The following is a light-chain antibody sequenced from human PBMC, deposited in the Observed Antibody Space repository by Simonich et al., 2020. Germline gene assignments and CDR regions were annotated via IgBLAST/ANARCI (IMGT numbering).Light chain of an antibody. V-gene: IGLV2-11*01. CDR3: CSYAGSYSWV. Sequence: QSALTQPRSVSGSPGQSVTISCTGTSSDVGGYNYVSWYQQHPGKAPKLMIYDVRKRPSGVPYRFSGSKSGNTASLTISGLQAEDEADYYCCSYAGSYSWVFGGGTKLTVL. CDR1: SSDVGGYNY. J-gene: IGLJ3*02. CDR2: DVR.